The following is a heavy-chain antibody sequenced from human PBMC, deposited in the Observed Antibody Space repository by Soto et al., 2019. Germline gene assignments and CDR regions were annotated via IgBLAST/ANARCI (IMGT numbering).Heavy chain of an antibody. CDR3: GRGSGLNWFDP. V-gene: IGHV1-46*03. D-gene: IGHD3-10*01. Sequence: ASVKVSCKASGNTFTGNFMHWVRQAPGQGLEWLGVIFPGGSRTVYAQNFQGRLTMTRDTSASTVYMELSSLRSEDTAVYYCGRGSGLNWFDPWGQGTLVTVSS. CDR2: IFPGGSRT. CDR1: GNTFTGNF. J-gene: IGHJ5*02.